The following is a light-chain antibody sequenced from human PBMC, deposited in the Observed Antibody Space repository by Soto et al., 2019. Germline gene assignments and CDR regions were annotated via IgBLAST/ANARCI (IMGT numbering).Light chain of an antibody. Sequence: SYELTQPPSVSVAPGQTARITCGGNNIGSKGVHWYQQKPGQAPVLVVYDDSDRPSGIPERFSGFKSGNTATLTISRVEAGDEADYYCQVWDASTDHPGVFGGGTKLTVL. V-gene: IGLV3-21*02. CDR1: NIGSKG. CDR2: DDS. J-gene: IGLJ3*02. CDR3: QVWDASTDHPGV.